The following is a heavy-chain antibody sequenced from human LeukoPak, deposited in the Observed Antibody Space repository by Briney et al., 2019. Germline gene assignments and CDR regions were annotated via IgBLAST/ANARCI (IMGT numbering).Heavy chain of an antibody. CDR2: IKHDGSEK. Sequence: GGSLRLSCAASGFTFSSTSMSWVRLAPGMGLERVANIKHDGSEKYYVDSVRGRFTISRDNAKDSLYLQMNSLRAEDTAVYFCARDLTGGPDYWGQGTLVTVSS. J-gene: IGHJ4*02. CDR3: ARDLTGGPDY. CDR1: GFTFSSTS. V-gene: IGHV3-7*01. D-gene: IGHD3-9*01.